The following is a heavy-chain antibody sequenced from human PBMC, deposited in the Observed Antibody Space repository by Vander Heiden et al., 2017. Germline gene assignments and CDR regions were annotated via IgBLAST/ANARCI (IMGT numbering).Heavy chain of an antibody. Sequence: QVQLAQSGAEVKKPGASVRVSCKASGYTFISYSVHLVRQAPGQGLEWMGGINPTGGITTYAQKFQGRVTVTRDTSTSTVYMELSSLRSDDTAVYYCARVRDGYSFSFFDHWGQGTLVTVSS. V-gene: IGHV1-46*01. D-gene: IGHD4-4*01. J-gene: IGHJ4*02. CDR2: INPTGGIT. CDR1: GYTFISYS. CDR3: ARVRDGYSFSFFDH.